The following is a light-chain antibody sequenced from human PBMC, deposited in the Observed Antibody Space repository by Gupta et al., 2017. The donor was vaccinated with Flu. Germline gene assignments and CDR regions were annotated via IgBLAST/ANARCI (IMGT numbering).Light chain of an antibody. Sequence: PSTLSASVGDRVAITCRASQSISSWLAWYQQKPGKAPNLLIYKASSLESGVPSRFSGSGSGTEFTLTISSLQPDDFATYYCEQDNSYSWTFGQGTKVEIK. CDR3: EQDNSYSWT. V-gene: IGKV1-5*03. CDR2: KAS. J-gene: IGKJ1*01. CDR1: QSISSW.